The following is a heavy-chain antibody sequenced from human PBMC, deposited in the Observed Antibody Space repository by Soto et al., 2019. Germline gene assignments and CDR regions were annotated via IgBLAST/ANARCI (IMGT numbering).Heavy chain of an antibody. CDR2: INPDSGNT. CDR3: ARVDGTY. J-gene: IGHJ4*02. Sequence: QVQLVQSGAEEKKPGASVKVSCKASGYTFTRYAVHWVRQAPGQGLEWMGSINPDSGNTKYSQKFRRGVTITRDTSASIAYMELGSLRSEDTAVYYCARVDGTYWGQGALVTVSS. CDR1: GYTFTRYA. V-gene: IGHV1-3*05. D-gene: IGHD1-26*01.